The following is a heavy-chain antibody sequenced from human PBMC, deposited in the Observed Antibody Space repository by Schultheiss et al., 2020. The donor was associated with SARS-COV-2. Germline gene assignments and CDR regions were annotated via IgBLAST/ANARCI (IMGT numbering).Heavy chain of an antibody. V-gene: IGHV4-59*01. D-gene: IGHD2-8*01. CDR3: ARRAYGEAFDI. CDR2: IYYSGST. CDR1: GFTFSSYS. J-gene: IGHJ3*02. Sequence: ESLKISCAASGFTFSSYSMNWVRQAPGKGLEWIGYIYYSGSTNYNPSLKSRVTISVDTSKNQFSLKLSSVTAADTAVYYCARRAYGEAFDIWGQGTMVTVSS.